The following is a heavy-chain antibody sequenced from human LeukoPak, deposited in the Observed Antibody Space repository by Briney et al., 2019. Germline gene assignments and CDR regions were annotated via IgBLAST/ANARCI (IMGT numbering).Heavy chain of an antibody. CDR2: INSDGSST. D-gene: IGHD1/OR15-1a*01. V-gene: IGHV3-74*01. CDR3: ARVRREMKRSLGRTTEYSYYYYMDV. Sequence: PGGSLRLSCAASGFTFSSYWMHWVRQAPGKGLVWVSRINSDGSSTSYADSVKGRFTISRDNAKDTLYLQMNSLRAEDTAVYYCARVRREMKRSLGRTTEYSYYYYMDVWGKGTTVTVSS. CDR1: GFTFSSYW. J-gene: IGHJ6*03.